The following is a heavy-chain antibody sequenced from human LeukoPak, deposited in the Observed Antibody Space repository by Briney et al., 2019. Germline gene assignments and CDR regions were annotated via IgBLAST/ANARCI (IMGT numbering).Heavy chain of an antibody. J-gene: IGHJ1*01. V-gene: IGHV3-30*02. D-gene: IGHD6-6*01. CDR3: AKDQGVRSSSSRNFQH. CDR2: IRYDGSNK. Sequence: GGSLRLSCAASGFTFSSYGMHWVRQAPGKGLEWVAFIRYDGSNKYYADSVKGRFTISRDNSKNTLYLQMNSLRAEDTAVYYCAKDQGVRSSSSRNFQHWGQGTLVTVFS. CDR1: GFTFSSYG.